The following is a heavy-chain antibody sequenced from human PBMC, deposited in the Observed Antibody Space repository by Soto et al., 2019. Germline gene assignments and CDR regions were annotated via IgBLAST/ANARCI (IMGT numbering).Heavy chain of an antibody. V-gene: IGHV3-21*01. Sequence: GGSLRLSCAASGFTFRSFTMNWVRQAPGKGLEWVSTISSNSAYIYYTDALRGRFTISRDNAKNSLHLQMNSLRAEDTAVCYCTRDASRDSSARGWFDPWGPGTMVTVYS. CDR2: ISSNSAYI. CDR3: TRDASRDSSARGWFDP. CDR1: GFTFRSFT. J-gene: IGHJ5*02. D-gene: IGHD6-13*01.